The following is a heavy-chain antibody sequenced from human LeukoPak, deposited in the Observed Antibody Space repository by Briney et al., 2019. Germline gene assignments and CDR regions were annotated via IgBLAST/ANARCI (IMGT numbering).Heavy chain of an antibody. D-gene: IGHD2-2*01. CDR2: INPNSGGT. Sequence: ASVKVSCKTSGYTFTGYYIHWVRQAPGQGLEWMGWINPNSGGTNYAQKFQGRVTMTRDTSISTAYMELSRLRSDDTAVYYCARADIVVVPAENYYYYYYYMDVWGKGTTVTVSS. V-gene: IGHV1-2*02. J-gene: IGHJ6*03. CDR1: GYTFTGYY. CDR3: ARADIVVVPAENYYYYYYYMDV.